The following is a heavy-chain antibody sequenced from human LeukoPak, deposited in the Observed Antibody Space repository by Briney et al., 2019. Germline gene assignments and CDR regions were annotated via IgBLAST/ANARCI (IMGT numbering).Heavy chain of an antibody. J-gene: IGHJ6*03. V-gene: IGHV4-38-2*02. Sequence: SETLSLTCTVFGYSINNGYYWGWIRQAPGKGLEWIGEINHSGSTNYNLSLKSRVTISVDTSKNQFSLKLSSVTAADTAVYYCARGRLGSIVVVPAANRRYYMDVWGKGTTVTVSS. D-gene: IGHD2-2*01. CDR1: GYSINNGYY. CDR2: INHSGST. CDR3: ARGRLGSIVVVPAANRRYYMDV.